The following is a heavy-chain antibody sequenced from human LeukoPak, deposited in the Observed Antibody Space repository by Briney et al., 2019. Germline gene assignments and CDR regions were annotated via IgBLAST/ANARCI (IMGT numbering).Heavy chain of an antibody. CDR2: TYYKSKWYN. Sequence: SQTLSLTCAISGDSVSSNSATWNWIRQSPSRGLEWLGRTYYKSKWYNDYAASVKSRISINPDTSKNQFSLQLSSVTPEDTAVYYCARGIAAAHDYWGQGTLVTVSS. V-gene: IGHV6-1*01. CDR1: GDSVSSNSAT. CDR3: ARGIAAAHDY. D-gene: IGHD6-13*01. J-gene: IGHJ4*02.